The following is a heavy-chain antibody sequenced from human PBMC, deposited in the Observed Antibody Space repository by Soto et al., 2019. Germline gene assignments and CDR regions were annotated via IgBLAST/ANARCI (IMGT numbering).Heavy chain of an antibody. CDR1: GFTFSSYA. J-gene: IGHJ4*02. CDR3: ANHRGAWGVVVVAAMEDY. CDR2: ISGSGGST. Sequence: GGSLRLSCAASGFTFSSYAMSWVRQAPGKGLEWVSAISGSGGSTYYADSVKGRFTISRDNSKNTLYLQMNSLRAEDTAVYYCANHRGAWGVVVVAAMEDYWGQGTLVTVSS. D-gene: IGHD2-15*01. V-gene: IGHV3-23*01.